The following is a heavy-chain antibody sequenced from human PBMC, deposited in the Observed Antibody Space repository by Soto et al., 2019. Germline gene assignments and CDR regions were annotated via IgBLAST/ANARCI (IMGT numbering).Heavy chain of an antibody. J-gene: IGHJ4*02. CDR1: GFPFTTYA. Sequence: QVQLVESGGGVVQPGRSLRLSCSVSGFPFTTYAIHWVRQAPGKGLEWVAVISYDGTKKYYADSVKGRFTISRDNSKNTLYLHMNSLRAEDTAVYYCAKGSGYELYYFDYWGQGTLVTVSS. D-gene: IGHD5-12*01. CDR3: AKGSGYELYYFDY. V-gene: IGHV3-30*18. CDR2: ISYDGTKK.